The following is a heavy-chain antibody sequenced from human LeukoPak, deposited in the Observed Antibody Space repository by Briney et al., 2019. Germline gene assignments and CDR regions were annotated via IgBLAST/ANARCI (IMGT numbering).Heavy chain of an antibody. J-gene: IGHJ4*02. CDR1: GGTFSSYA. Sequence: SVKVSCKASGGTFSSYAISWVRQAPGQGLEWMGGIIPIFGTANYAQKFQGRVTITADESTSTAYMELSSLRSEDTAVYYCARDIVEYSSSSGGFFDYWGQGTLVTVSS. CDR2: IIPIFGTA. D-gene: IGHD6-6*01. CDR3: ARDIVEYSSSSGGFFDY. V-gene: IGHV1-69*01.